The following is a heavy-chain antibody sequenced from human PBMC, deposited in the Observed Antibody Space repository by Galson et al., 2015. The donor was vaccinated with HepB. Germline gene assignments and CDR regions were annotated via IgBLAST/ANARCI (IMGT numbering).Heavy chain of an antibody. CDR1: GFTFSSYW. CDR3: ARIWNELLWDAFDI. D-gene: IGHD1-1*01. V-gene: IGHV3-21*01. Sequence: SLRVSCAASGFTFSSYWMSWVRQAPGKGLEWVSSISSSSSYIYYADSVKGRFTISRDNAKNSLYLQMNSLRAEDTAVYYCARIWNELLWDAFDIWGQGTMVTVSS. J-gene: IGHJ3*02. CDR2: ISSSSSYI.